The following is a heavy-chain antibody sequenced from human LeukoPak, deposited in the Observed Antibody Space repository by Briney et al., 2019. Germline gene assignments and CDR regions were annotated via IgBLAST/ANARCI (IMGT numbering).Heavy chain of an antibody. CDR2: IYNSGSI. D-gene: IGHD6-13*01. V-gene: IGHV4-59*01. CDR3: ARENSNSLYLDY. CDR1: GRSINTFY. Sequence: SETLSLTCTVSGRSINTFYWSWIRQPPGKGLEWIGYIYNSGSINYNPSLKSRVTISVDTSKNQFSLKLSSVTAADTAVYYCARENSNSLYLDYWGQGTLVTVSS. J-gene: IGHJ4*02.